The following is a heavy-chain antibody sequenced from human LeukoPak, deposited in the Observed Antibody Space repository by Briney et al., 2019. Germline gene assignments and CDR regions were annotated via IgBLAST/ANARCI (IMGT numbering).Heavy chain of an antibody. CDR2: IYSGGST. J-gene: IGHJ4*02. CDR1: GFTVSSNY. D-gene: IGHD3-22*01. Sequence: GGSLRLSCAASGFTVSSNYMSWVRQAPGKGLEWVSVIYSGGSTYYADSVKGRFTISRDNSKNTLYLQMNSLRAEDTAVYYCAKGSYYDSSGSFYFDYWGQGTLVTVSS. V-gene: IGHV3-53*01. CDR3: AKGSYYDSSGSFYFDY.